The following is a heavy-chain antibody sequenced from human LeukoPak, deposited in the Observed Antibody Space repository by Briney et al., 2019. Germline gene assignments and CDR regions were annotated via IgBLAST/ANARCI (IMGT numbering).Heavy chain of an antibody. Sequence: PGGSLRLSCAASGFTFSSYWISWVRQAPGKGLEWVANMNKDGSEIYYVDSVKGRFTISRDNAKNSLYLQINSLRAEDTAVYYCARDRGSVGFDYWGQGTLVTVSS. V-gene: IGHV3-7*01. CDR2: MNKDGSEI. J-gene: IGHJ4*02. D-gene: IGHD3-16*01. CDR3: ARDRGSVGFDY. CDR1: GFTFSSYW.